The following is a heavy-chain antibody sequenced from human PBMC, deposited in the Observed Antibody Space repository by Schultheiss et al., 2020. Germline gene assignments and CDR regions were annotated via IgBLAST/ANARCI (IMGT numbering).Heavy chain of an antibody. J-gene: IGHJ6*03. Sequence: GGSLRLSCAASGFTFSNAWMSWVRQAPGKGLEWVGRIKSKTDGGTTDYAAPVKGRFTISRDDSKNTLYLQMNSLKTEDTAVYYCTSYGLRPNGYYYYYYYMDVWGKGTTVTVSS. CDR2: IKSKTDGGTT. D-gene: IGHD3-10*01. CDR3: TSYGLRPNGYYYYYYYMDV. V-gene: IGHV3-15*01. CDR1: GFTFSNAW.